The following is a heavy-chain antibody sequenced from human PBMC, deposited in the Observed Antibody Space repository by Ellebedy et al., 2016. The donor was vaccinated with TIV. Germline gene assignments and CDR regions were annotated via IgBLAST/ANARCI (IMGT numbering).Heavy chain of an antibody. D-gene: IGHD3-10*01. CDR2: ISAGGGST. J-gene: IGHJ4*02. CDR1: GSLFSSYA. Sequence: GGSLRLXCGGSGSLFSSYAMTWVRQVPGKGLEWVSTISAGGGSTYYADSVKGRFTISRDNSKNTLSLQMYSLRAEDTATYFCARGKVALGVALGKRRKNLDSWGQGTLVTVSS. V-gene: IGHV3-23*01. CDR3: ARGKVALGVALGKRRKNLDS.